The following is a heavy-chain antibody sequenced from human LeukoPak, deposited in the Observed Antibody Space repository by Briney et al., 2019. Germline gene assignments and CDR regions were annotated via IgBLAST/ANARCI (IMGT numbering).Heavy chain of an antibody. Sequence: GALRLSCAASGFTFSSYWMSWVRQAPGKGLEWVANIKQDGSEKYYVDSVKGRFTISRDNAKNSLYLQMNSLRAEDTAVYYCAREGGNWNYGGYFDYWGQGTLVTVSS. J-gene: IGHJ4*02. CDR2: IKQDGSEK. D-gene: IGHD1-7*01. CDR3: AREGGNWNYGGYFDY. CDR1: GFTFSSYW. V-gene: IGHV3-7*01.